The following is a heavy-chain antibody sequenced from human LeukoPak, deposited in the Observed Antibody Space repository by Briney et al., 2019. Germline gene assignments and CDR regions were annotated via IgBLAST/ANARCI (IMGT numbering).Heavy chain of an antibody. D-gene: IGHD2/OR15-2a*01. CDR2: MNPNTGDT. CDR1: GYTFTNYN. CDR3: ALMSYCTSLTCYFLDY. V-gene: IGHV1-8*03. J-gene: IGHJ4*02. Sequence: ASVKVSCKASGYTFTNYNINWVRQATGQGLEWVGWMNPNTGDTGYAQNFQGGITITRHTSISTAYMELNSLRSEDTAVYYCALMSYCTSLTCYFLDYWGQGTLITVSS.